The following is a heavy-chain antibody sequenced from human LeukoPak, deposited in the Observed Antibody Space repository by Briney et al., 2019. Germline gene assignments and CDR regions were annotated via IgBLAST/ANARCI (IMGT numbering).Heavy chain of an antibody. D-gene: IGHD4-11*01. J-gene: IGHJ5*02. Sequence: PSETLSLTCTVSGGSISSSSYYWGWIRQPPGKGLEWIGSIYYSGSTYYNPSLKSRVTISVDTSKNQFSLKLSSVTAADTAVYYCASEKKFTVHSNWFDPWGQGTLVTVSS. CDR1: GGSISSSSYY. V-gene: IGHV4-39*01. CDR3: ASEKKFTVHSNWFDP. CDR2: IYYSGST.